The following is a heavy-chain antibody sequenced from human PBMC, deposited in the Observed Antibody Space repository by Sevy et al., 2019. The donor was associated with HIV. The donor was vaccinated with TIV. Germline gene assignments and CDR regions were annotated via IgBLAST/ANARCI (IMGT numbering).Heavy chain of an antibody. D-gene: IGHD3-3*01. CDR1: GFTFDDYT. J-gene: IGHJ3*02. V-gene: IGHV3-9*03. CDR2: ISWNSDSI. Sequence: GGSLRLSCAASGFTFDDYTMHWVRQTPGRGLEWVSGISWNSDSIGYADSVKGRFTISRDNAKNSLYLQMNSLRAEDMALYYCAKAWSGRYYGWYAVDIWGQGTMVTVSS. CDR3: AKAWSGRYYGWYAVDI.